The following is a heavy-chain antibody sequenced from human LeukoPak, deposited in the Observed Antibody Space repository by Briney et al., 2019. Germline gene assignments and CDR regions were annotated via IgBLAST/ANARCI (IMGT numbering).Heavy chain of an antibody. CDR1: GYTFTSYD. Sequence: ASVEVSCKASGYTFTSYDINWVRQATGQGLEWMGWMNPNSGNTGYAQKFQGRVTMTRNTSISTAYMELSSLRSEDTAVYYCARGASSSWYIFDYWGQGTLVTVSS. D-gene: IGHD6-13*01. J-gene: IGHJ4*02. CDR3: ARGASSSWYIFDY. CDR2: MNPNSGNT. V-gene: IGHV1-8*01.